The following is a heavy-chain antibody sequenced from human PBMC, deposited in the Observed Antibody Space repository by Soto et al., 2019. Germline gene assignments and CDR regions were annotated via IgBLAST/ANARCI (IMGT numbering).Heavy chain of an antibody. J-gene: IGHJ4*02. CDR2: IGYDGSIK. D-gene: IGHD5-12*01. Sequence: QVQLVESGGGVVQPGRSLRLSCVASGFAFSTYGIHWVRQAPGKGREWVAVIGYDGSIKYYADSVKGRFTISRDNSKNTLYLQMNSLRADDTAVYYCARASGPFDYWGQGTQVTVSS. V-gene: IGHV3-33*01. CDR3: ARASGPFDY. CDR1: GFAFSTYG.